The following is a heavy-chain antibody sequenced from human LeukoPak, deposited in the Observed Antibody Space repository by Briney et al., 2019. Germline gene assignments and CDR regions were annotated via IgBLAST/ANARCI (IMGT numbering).Heavy chain of an antibody. CDR2: IYYSGST. Sequence: SETLPLTCTVSGGSISSYYWSWIRQPPGKGLEWIGYIYYSGSTNYNPSLKSRVTISVDTSKNQFSLKLSSVTAADTAVYYCARPQGYCSSTSCYHWFDPWGQGTLVTVSS. D-gene: IGHD2-2*01. CDR1: GGSISSYY. V-gene: IGHV4-59*08. J-gene: IGHJ5*02. CDR3: ARPQGYCSSTSCYHWFDP.